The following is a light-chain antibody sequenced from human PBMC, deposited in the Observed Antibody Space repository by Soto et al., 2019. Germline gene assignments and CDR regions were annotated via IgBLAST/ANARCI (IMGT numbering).Light chain of an antibody. V-gene: IGKV1-27*01. CDR1: QSINSW. Sequence: DIQMTQSPSTLSASVGDRVTITCRASQSINSWLAWYQQKPGKAPKLLIYAASTLQAGVPSRFSGSGSGTDFTLTISSLQPEDVAAYYCQKYNSAPRTFGGGTKVDIK. CDR3: QKYNSAPRT. J-gene: IGKJ4*01. CDR2: AAS.